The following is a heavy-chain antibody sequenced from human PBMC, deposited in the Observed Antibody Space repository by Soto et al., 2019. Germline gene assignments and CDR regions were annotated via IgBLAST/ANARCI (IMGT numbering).Heavy chain of an antibody. CDR3: ARQNTGYSSIDY. CDR2: ISYSGST. J-gene: IGHJ4*02. CDR1: GGSFSGYY. D-gene: IGHD6-13*01. Sequence: ETLSLTCAVYGGSFSGYYWGWIRQPPGKGLEWIGSISYSGSTYDNPSLKSRVTISLDTSKNQISLNLRSVTAADTAVYYCARQNTGYSSIDYWGQGTLVTVPQ. V-gene: IGHV4-34*11.